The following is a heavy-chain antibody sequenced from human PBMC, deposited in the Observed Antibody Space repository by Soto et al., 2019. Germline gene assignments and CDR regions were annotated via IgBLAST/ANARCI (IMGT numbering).Heavy chain of an antibody. J-gene: IGHJ4*02. V-gene: IGHV3-30*18. CDR3: AKDRSSSWCIDY. CDR2: ISYDGSSK. D-gene: IGHD6-13*01. Sequence: QVQLVESGGGAVQPGRTLRLSCGASGFTFSSYGMHWVRQAPGKGLEWVAVISYDGSSKDYADSVKGRFTISRDNSKNTLYLQMNRLRAEDTAVYYCAKDRSSSWCIDYWGQGTLVTVSS. CDR1: GFTFSSYG.